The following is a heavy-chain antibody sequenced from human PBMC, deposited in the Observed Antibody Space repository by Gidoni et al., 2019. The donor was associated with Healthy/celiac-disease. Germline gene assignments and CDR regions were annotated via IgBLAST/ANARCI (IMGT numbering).Heavy chain of an antibody. D-gene: IGHD1-26*01. CDR1: GFTFDDYT. J-gene: IGHJ4*02. CDR2: ISWNSGSI. V-gene: IGHV3-9*01. CDR3: AKSRIVGAGEFDY. Sequence: EVQLVESGGGLVQPGRSLRLSCAASGFTFDDYTMHWVRQAPGKGLGWVSGISWNSGSIGYADSVKGRFTISRDNAKNSLYLQMNSLRAEDTALYYCAKSRIVGAGEFDYWGQGTLVTVSS.